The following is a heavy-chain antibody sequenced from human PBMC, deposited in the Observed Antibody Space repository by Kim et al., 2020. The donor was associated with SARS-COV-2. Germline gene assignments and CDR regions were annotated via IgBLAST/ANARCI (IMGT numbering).Heavy chain of an antibody. Sequence: GGSTYYADSVKVPFTISRDNSKNTLYLQMNSLRAEDTAVYYCANVRVVADWGQGTLVTVSS. V-gene: IGHV3-23*01. D-gene: IGHD2-15*01. J-gene: IGHJ4*02. CDR2: GGST. CDR3: ANVRVVAD.